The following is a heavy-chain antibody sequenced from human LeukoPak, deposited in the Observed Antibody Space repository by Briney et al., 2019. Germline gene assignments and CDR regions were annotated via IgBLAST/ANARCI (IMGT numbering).Heavy chain of an antibody. V-gene: IGHV3-30*18. J-gene: IGHJ4*02. CDR1: GLTFSGYG. Sequence: GGSLRLSCAASGLTFSGYGMHWVRQAPGKGLEWVALISYDGSNKYYADSVKGRFTISRDNSKNTLFLHMNSLRVEDTAVYYCAKPDYGGHFDYCGQGTLVIVSS. D-gene: IGHD4-23*01. CDR2: ISYDGSNK. CDR3: AKPDYGGHFDY.